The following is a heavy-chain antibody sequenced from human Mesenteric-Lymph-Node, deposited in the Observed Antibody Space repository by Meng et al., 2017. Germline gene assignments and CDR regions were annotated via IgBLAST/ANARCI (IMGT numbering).Heavy chain of an antibody. D-gene: IGHD3-10*01. V-gene: IGHV4-34*02. J-gene: IGHJ4*02. CDR3: ARGGATPMIIKY. Sequence: QVQLKQWGAEVVKPSETLSRTCAVYGGSLSGYYWSWIRQPPGKGLEWMGEVYHNGVTKYSPSLRSRVVISIDTSKNQFSLNLRSVSAADTAMYYCARGGATPMIIKYWGPGTLVTVSS. CDR2: VYHNGVT. CDR1: GGSLSGYY.